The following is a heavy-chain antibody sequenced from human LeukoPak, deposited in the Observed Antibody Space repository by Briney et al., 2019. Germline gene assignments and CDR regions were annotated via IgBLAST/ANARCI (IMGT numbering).Heavy chain of an antibody. CDR1: GFTFSSYA. Sequence: GGSLRLSCAASGFTFSSYAMGWVRQAPGKGLEWVSAISGSGGSTYYADSVKGRFTISRDNSKNTLYLQMNSLRAEDTAVYYCAKRKMVRGVIIDWGQGTTVTVSS. CDR2: ISGSGGST. V-gene: IGHV3-23*01. J-gene: IGHJ6*02. CDR3: AKRKMVRGVIID. D-gene: IGHD3-10*01.